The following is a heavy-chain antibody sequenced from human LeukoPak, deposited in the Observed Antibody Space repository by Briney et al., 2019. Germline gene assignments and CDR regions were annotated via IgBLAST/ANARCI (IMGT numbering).Heavy chain of an antibody. CDR3: ARESYWGSSGKGFDC. Sequence: SGGSLRLSWAASGCMFTSYSVNWVRQAPGKGLELVAYISSPSTNIYYVDSVKGRFTISRDNAKNSLYLQMNSLRDEDTAVYYCARESYWGSSGKGFDCWGQGTLVTVSS. CDR2: ISSPSTNI. V-gene: IGHV3-48*02. J-gene: IGHJ4*02. D-gene: IGHD7-27*01. CDR1: GCMFTSYS.